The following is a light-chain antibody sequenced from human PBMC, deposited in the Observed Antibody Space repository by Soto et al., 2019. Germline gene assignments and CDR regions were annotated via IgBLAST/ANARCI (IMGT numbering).Light chain of an antibody. Sequence: IQLTQSPSSLSASVGDRLTITCRASQSISSFLNWYQHKPGKAPKFLIYATYSLQSGVQSRFSGSGSGTDFTLTISSLQPEDFATYYCKQTYNTPRTFGQGTKVDIK. J-gene: IGKJ1*01. CDR1: QSISSF. V-gene: IGKV1-39*01. CDR3: KQTYNTPRT. CDR2: ATY.